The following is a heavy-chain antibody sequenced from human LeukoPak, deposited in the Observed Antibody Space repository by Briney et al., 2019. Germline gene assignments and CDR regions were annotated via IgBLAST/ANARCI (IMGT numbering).Heavy chain of an antibody. Sequence: ASVKVSCKASGYTFTSYAMHWVRQAPGQRLEWMGWINAGNGNTKYSQKFQGRVTFTRDTSASTAYVELSSLRSEDTAVYYCARGPHSSGWYHADVWGQGTTVTVSS. CDR1: GYTFTSYA. D-gene: IGHD6-19*01. CDR2: INAGNGNT. V-gene: IGHV1-3*01. CDR3: ARGPHSSGWYHADV. J-gene: IGHJ6*02.